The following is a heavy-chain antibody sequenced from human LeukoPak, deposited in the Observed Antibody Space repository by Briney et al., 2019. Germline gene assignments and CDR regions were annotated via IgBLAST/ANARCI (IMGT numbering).Heavy chain of an antibody. Sequence: PGGSLRLSCAASGFTFSSYEMNWVRQAPGKGLEWVSYISSSGSTIYYADSVKGRFTISRDNAKNSLYLQMNSLRAEDTAVYYCARVDGDYVHMDVWGKGTTVTVSS. V-gene: IGHV3-48*03. D-gene: IGHD4-17*01. CDR2: ISSSGSTI. CDR1: GFTFSSYE. J-gene: IGHJ6*03. CDR3: ARVDGDYVHMDV.